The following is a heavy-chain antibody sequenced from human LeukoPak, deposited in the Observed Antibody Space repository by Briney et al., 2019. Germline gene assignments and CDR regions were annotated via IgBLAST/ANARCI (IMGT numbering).Heavy chain of an antibody. Sequence: SETLSLTCTVSGGSITNYYWGWIRQPPGKGLEWIGNIFYSGSTYYSPSLKSRVTISLDTSRNQFSLKLTSVTAADTAVYYCAKSNGYGLVDIWGQGTMVTVSS. J-gene: IGHJ3*02. CDR3: AKSNGYGLVDI. CDR2: IFYSGST. CDR1: GGSITNYY. D-gene: IGHD3-10*01. V-gene: IGHV4-39*07.